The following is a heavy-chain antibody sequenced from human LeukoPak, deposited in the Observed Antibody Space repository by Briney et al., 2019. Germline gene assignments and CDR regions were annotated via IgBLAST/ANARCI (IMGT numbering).Heavy chain of an antibody. Sequence: GGSLKISCKGTGYNFTCYWIGWGRQLPGKGVEGMGIIYPGDSDTRYSPSFQGQVTISADKSISTAYLQWSSLKASDTAMYYCARPISSRGAFDIWGQGTMVTVSS. J-gene: IGHJ3*02. V-gene: IGHV5-51*01. CDR1: GYNFTCYW. CDR2: IYPGDSDT. D-gene: IGHD2-2*01. CDR3: ARPISSRGAFDI.